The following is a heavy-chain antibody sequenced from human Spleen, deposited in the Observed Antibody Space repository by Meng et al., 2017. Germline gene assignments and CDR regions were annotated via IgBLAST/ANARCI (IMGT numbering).Heavy chain of an antibody. J-gene: IGHJ4*02. CDR3: ARTNASPYGDYTDY. CDR1: GGSITSGGYY. D-gene: IGHD4-17*01. V-gene: IGHV4-31*02. Sequence: QPQLQESGPGLVKPSEALSLTCSVSGGSITSGGYYWCWIRQHPEKGLEWLGYIYYSGYTYYNPSLKGRLTISLDTSKNQFSLNLSSVTAADTAVYYCARTNASPYGDYTDYWGQGTLVTVSS. CDR2: IYYSGYT.